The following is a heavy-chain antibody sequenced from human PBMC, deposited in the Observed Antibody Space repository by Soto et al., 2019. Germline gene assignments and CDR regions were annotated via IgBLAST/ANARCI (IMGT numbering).Heavy chain of an antibody. CDR1: GFVSNDYD. CDR3: SRGIKGGLDA. CDR2: ISYDGSNK. D-gene: IGHD2-21*01. J-gene: IGHJ5*02. Sequence: QVQLAESGGGVVQPGRSLRLSCATSGFVSNDYDIHWVRKAPGKGLAWLASISYDGSNKYYADSVKGRFTISRDNSKNTLSLQINSLGAEDTAVYYCSRGIKGGLDAWGPGTLVTVSS. V-gene: IGHV3-30*03.